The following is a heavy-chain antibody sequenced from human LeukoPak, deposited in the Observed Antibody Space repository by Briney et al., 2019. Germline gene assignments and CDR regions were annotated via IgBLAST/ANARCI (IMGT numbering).Heavy chain of an antibody. J-gene: IGHJ4*02. V-gene: IGHV4-39*07. D-gene: IGHD2-15*01. CDR3: AREGVVVVAATPLHYFDY. CDR1: GGSISSYY. Sequence: SENLSLTCTVSGGSISSYYWGWIRQPPGKGLEWIGSIYYSGSTYYNPSLKSRVTISVDTSKNQFSLKLSSVTAADTAVYYCAREGVVVVAATPLHYFDYWGQGTLVTVSS. CDR2: IYYSGST.